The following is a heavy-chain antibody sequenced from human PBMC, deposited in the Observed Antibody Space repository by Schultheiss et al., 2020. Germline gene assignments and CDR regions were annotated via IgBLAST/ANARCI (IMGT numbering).Heavy chain of an antibody. CDR2: IYTSGST. J-gene: IGHJ6*02. CDR3: AREPLPEDSSSSRHYYYGMDV. Sequence: SETLSLTCTVSGGSISGYYWSWIRQPAGKGLEWIGRIYTSGSTNYNPSLKSRVTISVDRSKNQFSLKLSSVTAADTAVYYCAREPLPEDSSSSRHYYYGMDVWGQGTTVTVSS. CDR1: GGSISGYY. D-gene: IGHD6-6*01. V-gene: IGHV4-4*07.